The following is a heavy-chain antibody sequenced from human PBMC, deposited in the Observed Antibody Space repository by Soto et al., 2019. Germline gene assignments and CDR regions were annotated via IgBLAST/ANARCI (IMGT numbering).Heavy chain of an antibody. D-gene: IGHD3-10*01. J-gene: IGHJ6*01. CDR3: VRQGIGFLHGLVDV. Sequence: QVQVQQSGPGLVKPSETLSLTCTVSSGPSKSHNWGWIRQPPGRGLEWIGYVYDTWSTSYNPSLKSRVTVSADTSTNRISLTLRFVTAADTAVYYCVRQGIGFLHGLVDVWGLGTTVIVSS. CDR1: SGPSKSHN. CDR2: VYDTWST. V-gene: IGHV4-59*08.